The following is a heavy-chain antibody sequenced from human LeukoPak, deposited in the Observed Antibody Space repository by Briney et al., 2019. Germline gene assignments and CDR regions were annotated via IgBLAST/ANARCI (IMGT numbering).Heavy chain of an antibody. CDR2: INSDGSSI. V-gene: IGHV3-74*01. CDR1: GFTFSSYW. CDR3: ARDPTYDILTGYTDY. J-gene: IGHJ4*02. D-gene: IGHD3-9*01. Sequence: GGSLRLSCAASGFTFSSYWMHWVRQAPGKGLVWVSRINSDGSSISYADSVKGRFTISRDNAKNTLYLQMNSLRAEDTAVYYCARDPTYDILTGYTDYWGQGTLVTVSS.